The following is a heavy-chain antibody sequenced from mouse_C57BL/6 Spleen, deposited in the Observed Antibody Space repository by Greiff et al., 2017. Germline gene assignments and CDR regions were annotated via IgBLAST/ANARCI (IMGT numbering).Heavy chain of an antibody. V-gene: IGHV1-82*01. Sequence: QVQLKESGPELVKPGASVKISCKASGYAFSSSWMNWVKQRAGKGLEWIGRIYPGDGDTNYNGKFKGKATLTADKSSSTAYMQLSSLTSEDSAVYFCARDYGSSYDFDYWGQGTTLTVSS. CDR2: IYPGDGDT. CDR3: ARDYGSSYDFDY. D-gene: IGHD1-1*01. J-gene: IGHJ2*01. CDR1: GYAFSSSW.